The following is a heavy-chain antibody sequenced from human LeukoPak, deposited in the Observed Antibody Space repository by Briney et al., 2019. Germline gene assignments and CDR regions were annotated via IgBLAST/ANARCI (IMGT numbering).Heavy chain of an antibody. CDR3: ARSVDYFDNTGPHMMFDY. V-gene: IGHV4-59*11. J-gene: IGHJ4*02. CDR1: GDSITSHY. CDR2: IYYTGII. Sequence: PSETLSLTCNVSGDSITSHYWNWIRQPPWKGLEWIGYIYYTGIIKYNPSLTSRVSMSVDTSKNQFFLKMKSVTAADTAVYHCARSVDYFDNTGPHMMFDYWGQGSLVTVSS. D-gene: IGHD3-22*01.